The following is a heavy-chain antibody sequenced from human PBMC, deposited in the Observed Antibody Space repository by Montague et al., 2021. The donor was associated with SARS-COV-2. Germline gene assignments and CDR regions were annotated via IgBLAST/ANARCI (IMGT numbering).Heavy chain of an antibody. CDR2: INHSGST. CDR3: AREDRWNWFDP. J-gene: IGHJ5*02. Sequence: SETLSLTCAVYGGSFSDYNWSWIRQPPGKGLEWIGEINHSGSTNYNPSLKGRVTISVDPSKNQFSLKMRSVTAADTAVYYCAREDRWNWFDPWGQGTLVIVSS. D-gene: IGHD5-24*01. V-gene: IGHV4-34*01. CDR1: GGSFSDYN.